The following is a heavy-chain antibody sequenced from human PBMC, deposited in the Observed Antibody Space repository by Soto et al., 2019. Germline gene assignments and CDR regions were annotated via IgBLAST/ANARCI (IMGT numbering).Heavy chain of an antibody. CDR3: AKDYTVTDERDAFDI. D-gene: IGHD4-17*01. V-gene: IGHV3-23*01. Sequence: GGSLRLSCSASGFTFSSYAMSWVRQAPGKGLEWVSAISGSGGSTYYADSVKGRFTISRDNSKNTLYLQMNSLRAEDTAVYYCAKDYTVTDERDAFDIWGQGTMVTVSS. J-gene: IGHJ3*02. CDR1: GFTFSSYA. CDR2: ISGSGGST.